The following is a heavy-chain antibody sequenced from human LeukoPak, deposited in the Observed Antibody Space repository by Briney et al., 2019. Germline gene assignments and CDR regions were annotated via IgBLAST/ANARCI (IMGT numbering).Heavy chain of an antibody. J-gene: IGHJ2*01. CDR2: IYPGDSDT. D-gene: IGHD3-22*01. CDR1: GHTFSSYW. Sequence: KPGESLKISCKGSGHTFSSYWIGWVRQMPGKGLEWMGIIYPGDSDTRYSPSFQGQVTISADKSISTAYLQWSSLKASDTAMYYCARLRDYDRYFDRWGRGTLVTVSS. CDR3: ARLRDYDRYFDR. V-gene: IGHV5-51*01.